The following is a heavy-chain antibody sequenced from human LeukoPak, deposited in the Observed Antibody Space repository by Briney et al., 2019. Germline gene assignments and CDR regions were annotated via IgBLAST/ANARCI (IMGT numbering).Heavy chain of an antibody. D-gene: IGHD3-22*01. J-gene: IGHJ4*02. CDR2: INPNSGGT. CDR1: GYTFTGYY. V-gene: IGHV1-2*02. Sequence: ASVKVSCKASGYTFTGYYMHWVRQAPGQGLEWMGWINPNSGGTNYAQKFQGRVTMTRDTSISTAYMELSRLRSDDTAVYYCARDLGYYDSSGYYYEAFDYWGQGTLVTVSS. CDR3: ARDLGYYDSSGYYYEAFDY.